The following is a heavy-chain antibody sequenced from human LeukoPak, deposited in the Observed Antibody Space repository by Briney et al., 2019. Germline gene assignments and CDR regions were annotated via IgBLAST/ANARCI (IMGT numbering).Heavy chain of an antibody. D-gene: IGHD4-23*01. V-gene: IGHV3-23*01. CDR3: VKVHYGANFYFDY. Sequence: GVTLRLSCAASGFTFNNYAMTWVRQAPGKGLECVAGISGSGGSAYYADSVKGRFIISRDNSKNTLYLQMSTLRAEDTAVYYCVKVHYGANFYFDYWGQGTLVTVSS. CDR1: GFTFNNYA. CDR2: ISGSGGSA. J-gene: IGHJ4*02.